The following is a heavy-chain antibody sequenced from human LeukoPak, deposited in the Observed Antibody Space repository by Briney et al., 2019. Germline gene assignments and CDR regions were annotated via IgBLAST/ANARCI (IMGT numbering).Heavy chain of an antibody. Sequence: ASVKVSCKASGYIFTGYYMHWVRQAPGQGLEWMGWINPNSGDTNYAQKFQGRVTMTRDTSISTAYMELSRLRSDDTAVYYCAREPPHVGMPGPGDYWGQGTLVTVSS. J-gene: IGHJ4*02. V-gene: IGHV1-2*02. CDR3: AREPPHVGMPGPGDY. D-gene: IGHD1-1*01. CDR2: INPNSGDT. CDR1: GYIFTGYY.